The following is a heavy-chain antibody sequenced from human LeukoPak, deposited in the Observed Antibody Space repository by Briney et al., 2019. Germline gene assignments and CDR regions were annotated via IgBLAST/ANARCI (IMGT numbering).Heavy chain of an antibody. V-gene: IGHV3-21*01. D-gene: IGHD2-8*01. J-gene: IGHJ4*02. CDR1: GFTFSSYT. Sequence: GGSLRLSCAASGFTFSSYTMNWVRQAPGKGLEWVSSISSSSSYISYADSVKGRFTISRDNAKNSLSLQMNSLRAEDTAVYYCAREGIVLMVYHFDYWGQGTLVTVSP. CDR3: AREGIVLMVYHFDY. CDR2: ISSSSSYI.